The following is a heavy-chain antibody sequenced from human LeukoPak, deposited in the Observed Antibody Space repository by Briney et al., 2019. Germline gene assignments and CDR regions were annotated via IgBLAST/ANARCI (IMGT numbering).Heavy chain of an antibody. CDR2: ISSSSSTI. D-gene: IGHD7-27*01. J-gene: IGHJ6*03. V-gene: IGHV3-48*01. CDR1: VFTFSGFS. Sequence: GGSLRLSCAASVFTFSGFSMCWVCQAPGMGLEWVSYISSSSSTIYYADSVKGRFTISRDNAKNSLYLQMNSLRAEDTAVYFCTRSLGSYYYYHYMDVWGKGTTVTVSS. CDR3: TRSLGSYYYYHYMDV.